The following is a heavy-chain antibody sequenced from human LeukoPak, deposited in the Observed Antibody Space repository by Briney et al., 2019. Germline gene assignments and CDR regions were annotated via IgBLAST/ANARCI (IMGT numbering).Heavy chain of an antibody. Sequence: SEPLSLTCGVSGGSISNTNWWTWVRQPPGKGLEWIGEVNLQGSTNYNPSLKSRVAISVDKSENHISLKLTSVTAADTAVYYCAREGGPYRPLDYSGQGTLVTAAS. J-gene: IGHJ4*02. CDR3: AREGGPYRPLDY. CDR1: GGSISNTNW. V-gene: IGHV4-4*02. CDR2: VNLQGST.